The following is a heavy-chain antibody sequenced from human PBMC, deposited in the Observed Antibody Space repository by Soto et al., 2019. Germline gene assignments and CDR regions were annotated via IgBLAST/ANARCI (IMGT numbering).Heavy chain of an antibody. V-gene: IGHV4-39*01. CDR2: IYYSGST. D-gene: IGHD5-18*01. J-gene: IGHJ4*02. CDR1: GGSISSSSYY. Sequence: TSETLSLTCTVSGGSISSSSYYWGWIRQPPGKGLEWIGSIYYSGSTYYNPSLKSRVTISVDTSKNQFSLKLSSVTAADTAVYYCARPPRDVDTAMAFDYWGQGTLVTVSS. CDR3: ARPPRDVDTAMAFDY.